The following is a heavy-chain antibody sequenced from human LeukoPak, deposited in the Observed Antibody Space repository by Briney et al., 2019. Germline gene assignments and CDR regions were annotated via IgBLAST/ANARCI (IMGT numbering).Heavy chain of an antibody. CDR2: INPNSGGT. V-gene: IGHV1-2*02. Sequence: ASVKVFCKASGYTFTGYYMHWVRQAPGQGLEWMGWINPNSGGTNYAQKFQGRVTMTRDTSISTAYMELSRLRSDDTAVYYCARGPSYLGYCSGGSCQQRTRKYYFDYWGQGTLVTVSS. D-gene: IGHD2-15*01. CDR1: GYTFTGYY. J-gene: IGHJ4*02. CDR3: ARGPSYLGYCSGGSCQQRTRKYYFDY.